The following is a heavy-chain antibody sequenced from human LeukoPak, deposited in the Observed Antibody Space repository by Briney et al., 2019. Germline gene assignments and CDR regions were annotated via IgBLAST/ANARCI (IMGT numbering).Heavy chain of an antibody. CDR2: IYYSGST. V-gene: IGHV4-59*01. CDR1: GGSISSYY. J-gene: IGHJ5*02. CDR3: ARGVTYYDILTGYYRDEDWFDP. Sequence: SEILSLTCTVSGGSISSYYWSWIRQPPGKGLEWIGYIYYSGSTNYNPSLKSRVTISVDTSKNQFSLKLSSVTAADTAVYYCARGVTYYDILTGYYRDEDWFDPWGQGTLVTVSS. D-gene: IGHD3-9*01.